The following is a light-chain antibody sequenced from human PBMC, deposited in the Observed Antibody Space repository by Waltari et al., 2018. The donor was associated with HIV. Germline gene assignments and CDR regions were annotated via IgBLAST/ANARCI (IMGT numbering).Light chain of an antibody. V-gene: IGKV3-15*01. Sequence: ERVMTQSPATLSVSPGERATLSCRASQSVSSNLAWYQQKPGQAPRLLIYGASTRATGIPARFSGSGSGTEFTLTISSLQPEDVAVYYCQQYNNWLQRTFGQGTKVEIK. CDR2: GAS. J-gene: IGKJ1*01. CDR3: QQYNNWLQRT. CDR1: QSVSSN.